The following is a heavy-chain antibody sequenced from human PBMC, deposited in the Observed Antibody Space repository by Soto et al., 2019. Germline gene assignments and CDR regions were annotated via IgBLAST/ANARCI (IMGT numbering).Heavy chain of an antibody. D-gene: IGHD6-6*01. Sequence: QVQLQESGPGLVKPSQTLSLTCTVSGGSISSGPYYWSWIRQHPGKGLEWIGYVYSSGSAYYSPALKRRVTLSVDTSKNQVSLKLSSVTAADTAVYYCARAEAAQVDYWGQGTLVTVSS. CDR3: ARAEAAQVDY. V-gene: IGHV4-31*03. J-gene: IGHJ4*02. CDR2: VYSSGSA. CDR1: GGSISSGPYY.